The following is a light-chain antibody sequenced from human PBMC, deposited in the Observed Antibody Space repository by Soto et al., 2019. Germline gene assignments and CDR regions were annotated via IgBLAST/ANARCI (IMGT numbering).Light chain of an antibody. CDR1: NIGDKS. CDR2: YDI. J-gene: IGLJ2*01. Sequence: SYELTQPHSVSVTPGKTARITSGGNNIGDKSVHWYQQKPGQAPVLVIYYDIDRPSGIPERFSGSNSGNTATLTINSVEAGDEANYYCHVWDSSSDHRGVVFGGGTKLTVL. V-gene: IGLV3-21*04. CDR3: HVWDSSSDHRGVV.